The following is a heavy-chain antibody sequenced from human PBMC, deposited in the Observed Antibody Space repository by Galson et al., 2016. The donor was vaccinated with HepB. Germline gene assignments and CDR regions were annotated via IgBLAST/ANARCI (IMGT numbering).Heavy chain of an antibody. CDR3: ANYLQPSGYYFGIDV. Sequence: SETLSLTCTVSGGSIIINNYYWAWIRQPPGKRLEWIGTIYYTGTTWYNPSLRSRVTISVDTSREHFSLNLNSVNAAYAAIYYCANYLQPSGYYFGIDVWGQGTTVTVSS. CDR1: GGSIIINNYY. V-gene: IGHV4-39*02. D-gene: IGHD3-10*02. J-gene: IGHJ6*02. CDR2: IYYTGTT.